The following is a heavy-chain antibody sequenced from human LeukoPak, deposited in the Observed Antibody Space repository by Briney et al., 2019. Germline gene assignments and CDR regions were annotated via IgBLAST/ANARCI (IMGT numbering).Heavy chain of an antibody. D-gene: IGHD6-19*01. V-gene: IGHV1-3*01. CDR2: INAGNGNT. CDR3: ARDTQWLGYFDY. Sequence: ASVKVSCKASGYTFTTYSMHWVRQAPGQRPEWMGWINAGNGNTKYSQKFQGRVTITRDTSASTAYMELSSVTSEDTAVHYCARDTQWLGYFDYWGQGTLVTVSS. CDR1: GYTFTTYS. J-gene: IGHJ4*02.